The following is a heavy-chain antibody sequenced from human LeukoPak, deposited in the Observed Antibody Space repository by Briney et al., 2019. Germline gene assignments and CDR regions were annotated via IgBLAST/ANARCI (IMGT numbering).Heavy chain of an antibody. J-gene: IGHJ5*02. Sequence: GGSLRLSCAASGFTFSSYEMNWVRQAPGKALEWISYISISTNTIYYGDSVKGRFTISRDNAKSSLYLQMNSLRVEDTAVYYCARRIGGWFDPWGQGTLVTVSS. CDR3: ARRIGGWFDP. CDR2: ISISTNTI. D-gene: IGHD3-10*01. V-gene: IGHV3-48*03. CDR1: GFTFSSYE.